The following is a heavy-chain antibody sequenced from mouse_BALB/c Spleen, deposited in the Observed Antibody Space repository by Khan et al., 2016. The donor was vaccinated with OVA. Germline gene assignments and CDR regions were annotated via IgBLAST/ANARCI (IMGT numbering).Heavy chain of an antibody. CDR3: ARGHWYFDV. V-gene: IGHV9-3-1*01. CDR2: INTYTGEP. Sequence: QIQLVQSGPELKKPGETVKISCKASGYTFTNYAMNWVRQAPGKGLKWMGWINTYTGEPTYADDFKGRFAFSLETSASAAYLQINHLKYEDTATCYCARGHWYFDVWGAGTTVTVSS. J-gene: IGHJ1*01. CDR1: GYTFTNYA.